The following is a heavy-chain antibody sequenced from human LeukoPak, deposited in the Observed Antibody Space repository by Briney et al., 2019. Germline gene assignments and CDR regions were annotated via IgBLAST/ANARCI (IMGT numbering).Heavy chain of an antibody. CDR3: ARDDYYDSSGYGY. V-gene: IGHV3-66*01. D-gene: IGHD3-22*01. CDR2: IYSGGST. J-gene: IGHJ4*02. Sequence: GGSLRLSCAASGFTVSSNYMSWVRQAPGKGLEWVSVIYSGGSTYYADSVKGRFTISRDNSKNTLYLQMNSLRAEDTAVYYCARDDYYDSSGYGYWGQGTLVTVSS. CDR1: GFTVSSNY.